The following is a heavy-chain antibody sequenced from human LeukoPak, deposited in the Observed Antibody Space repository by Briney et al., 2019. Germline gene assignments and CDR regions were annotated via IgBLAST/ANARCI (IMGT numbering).Heavy chain of an antibody. Sequence: SQTLSLTCTVSGDSISSGSYYWSWIRQPAGKGLEWIGLIYSNGDTKFNPSLKSRVTISLDTSKNQFSLKLSSATAADTAVYYCASRHSKQQPYYYYMDIWGKGTTLTVP. D-gene: IGHD6-13*01. CDR3: ASRHSKQQPYYYYMDI. V-gene: IGHV4-61*02. J-gene: IGHJ6*03. CDR1: GDSISSGSYY. CDR2: IYSNGDT.